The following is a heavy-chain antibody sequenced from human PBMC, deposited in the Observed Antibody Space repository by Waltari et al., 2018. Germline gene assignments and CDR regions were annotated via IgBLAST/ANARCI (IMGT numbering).Heavy chain of an antibody. Sequence: EVQLVESGGGVVRPGGWLRRSWAGSEFTYAYYWVTWVRQAPGKGLEWVANIKEDGSEKYYVDSVKGRFTISRDNAKNSLYLQMSSLRVEDTAVYYCATQSWSNFEYWGQGTLVTVSS. CDR1: EFTYAYYW. CDR3: ATQSWSNFEY. J-gene: IGHJ4*02. D-gene: IGHD3-3*01. V-gene: IGHV3-7*01. CDR2: IKEDGSEK.